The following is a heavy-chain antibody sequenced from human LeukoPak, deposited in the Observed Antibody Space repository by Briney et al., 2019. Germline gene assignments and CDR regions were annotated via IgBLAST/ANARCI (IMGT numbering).Heavy chain of an antibody. D-gene: IGHD5-12*01. CDR1: GFTFRNYA. Sequence: PGGSLRLSCAASGFTFRNYAMFWVRQAPGKGLEWVANIKEDGSAKYYVDSVKGRFTISRDNAKNSLYLQMNNLSAEDTAVYYCVRDSPGYGAYDFDWGQGTLVTVSS. CDR2: IKEDGSAK. CDR3: VRDSPGYGAYDFD. J-gene: IGHJ4*02. V-gene: IGHV3-7*01.